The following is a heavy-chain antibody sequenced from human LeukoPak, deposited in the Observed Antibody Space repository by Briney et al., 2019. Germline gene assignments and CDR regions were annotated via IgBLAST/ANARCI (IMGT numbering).Heavy chain of an antibody. CDR3: ARTRAGSGWPGFDY. Sequence: GGSLRLSCAASGFTFSSYGMHWVRQAPGKGLEWVAVISYDGSNKYYADSVKGRFTISRDDAKNSLYLQMNSLRAEDTAVYYCARTRAGSGWPGFDYWGQGTLVTVSS. CDR2: ISYDGSNK. J-gene: IGHJ4*02. V-gene: IGHV3-30*03. D-gene: IGHD6-19*01. CDR1: GFTFSSYG.